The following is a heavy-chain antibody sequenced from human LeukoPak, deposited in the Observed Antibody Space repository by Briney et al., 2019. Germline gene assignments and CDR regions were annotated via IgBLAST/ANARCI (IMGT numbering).Heavy chain of an antibody. CDR1: GFTFSSYS. V-gene: IGHV3-53*01. J-gene: IGHJ4*02. CDR2: IYSGGST. Sequence: GGSLRLSCAASGFTFSSYSMNWVRQAPGKGLEWVSVIYSGGSTYYADSVKGRFTISRDNSKNTLYLQMNSLRAEDTAVYYCARGSPGSSWYYFDYWGQGTLVTVSS. D-gene: IGHD6-13*01. CDR3: ARGSPGSSWYYFDY.